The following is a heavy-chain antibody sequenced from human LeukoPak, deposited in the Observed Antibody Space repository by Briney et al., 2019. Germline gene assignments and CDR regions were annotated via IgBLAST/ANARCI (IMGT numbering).Heavy chain of an antibody. D-gene: IGHD3-3*01. CDR2: IYTSGNT. J-gene: IGHJ3*02. V-gene: IGHV4-61*02. CDR1: GGSISSGSYY. CDR3: ARGILISGYYSHYAFDI. Sequence: PSQTLSLTCTVSGGSISSGSYYWSWIRQPAGKGLEWIGRIYTSGNTNYNPSLKSRVTISVDTSKNQFSLKLSSVTAADTAVYYCARGILISGYYSHYAFDIWGQGTMVTVSS.